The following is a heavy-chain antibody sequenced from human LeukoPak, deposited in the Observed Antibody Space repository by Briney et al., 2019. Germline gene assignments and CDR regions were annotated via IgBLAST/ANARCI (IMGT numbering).Heavy chain of an antibody. V-gene: IGHV3-30-3*01. Sequence: GGSLRLSCAASGFTFSSYAIHWVRQAPGKGLDWVAVISYDGSNRFYADSVKDRFTISRDISKNTVYLQMNSLTAGDTAVYYCARALPYGDTTYWGQGTLVTVSS. CDR1: GFTFSSYA. J-gene: IGHJ4*02. CDR3: ARALPYGDTTY. CDR2: ISYDGSNR. D-gene: IGHD4-17*01.